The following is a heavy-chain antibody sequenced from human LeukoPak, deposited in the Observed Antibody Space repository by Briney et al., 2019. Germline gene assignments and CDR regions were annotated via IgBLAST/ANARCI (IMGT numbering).Heavy chain of an antibody. Sequence: GASVKVSCKASGYTFTGYYMHWVRQAPGQGLEWMGWINPNSGGTNYAQKLQGRVTMTRNTSISTAYMELSRLRSDDTAVYYWSRDGVGATNWFDPWGQGTLVTVSS. CDR1: GYTFTGYY. D-gene: IGHD1-26*01. J-gene: IGHJ5*02. CDR2: INPNSGGT. CDR3: SRDGVGATNWFDP. V-gene: IGHV1-2*02.